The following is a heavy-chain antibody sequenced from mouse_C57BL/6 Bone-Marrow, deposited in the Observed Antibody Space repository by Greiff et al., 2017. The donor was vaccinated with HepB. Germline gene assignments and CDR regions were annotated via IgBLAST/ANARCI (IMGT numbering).Heavy chain of an antibody. J-gene: IGHJ1*03. CDR1: GYAFSSSW. CDR2: IYPGDGDT. V-gene: IGHV1-82*01. D-gene: IGHD1-1*01. CDR3: ARDYYGSWYFDV. Sequence: VQLQQSGPELVKPGASVKISCKASGYAFSSSWMNWVKQRPGKGLEWIGRIYPGDGDTNYNGKFKGKATLTADKSSSTAYMQLSSLTSEDSAVYVCARDYYGSWYFDVWGTGTTVTVSS.